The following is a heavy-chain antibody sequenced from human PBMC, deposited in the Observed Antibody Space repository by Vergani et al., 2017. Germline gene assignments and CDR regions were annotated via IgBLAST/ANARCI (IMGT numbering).Heavy chain of an antibody. CDR3: ARDQYDSSGTGAFDI. D-gene: IGHD3-22*01. CDR1: GFTFSSYS. J-gene: IGHJ3*02. CDR2: ISSSSSYI. V-gene: IGHV3-21*01. Sequence: EVQLVESGGGLVKPGGSLRLSCAASGFTFSSYSMNWVRQAPGKGREWVSSISSSSSYIYYADSVKGRFTISRDNAKNSLYLQMNSLRAEDTAVYYCARDQYDSSGTGAFDIWGQGTMVTVAS.